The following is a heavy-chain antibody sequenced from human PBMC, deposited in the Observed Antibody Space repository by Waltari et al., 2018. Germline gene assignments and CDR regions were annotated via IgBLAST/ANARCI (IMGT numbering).Heavy chain of an antibody. CDR1: GGSVSSGSYY. D-gene: IGHD6-13*01. V-gene: IGHV4-61*01. Sequence: QVQLQESGPGLVKPSETLSLTCTVPGGSVSSGSYYWSWIRQPPGTGLGWIGYIYYSGSTNYNPSLKSRVTISVDTSKNQFSLKLSSVTAADTAVYYCARESLTRAADPYYYYYYGMDVWGQGTTVTVSS. J-gene: IGHJ6*02. CDR3: ARESLTRAADPYYYYYYGMDV. CDR2: IYYSGST.